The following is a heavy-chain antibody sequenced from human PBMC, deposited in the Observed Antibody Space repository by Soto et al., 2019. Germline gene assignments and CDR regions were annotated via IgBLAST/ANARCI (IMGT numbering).Heavy chain of an antibody. CDR3: ARECCISTGPRMDV. Sequence: SETLSLTCAVSGGSIISNSYYWSWIRQPPGKGLEWIGYIYYSGSTNYNPSLKSRVTISVDTSKNQFSLKLSSVTAADTAVYYCARECCISTGPRMDVWGQGTTVTVSS. CDR1: GGSIISNSYY. J-gene: IGHJ6*02. V-gene: IGHV4-61*01. CDR2: IYYSGST. D-gene: IGHD2-2*01.